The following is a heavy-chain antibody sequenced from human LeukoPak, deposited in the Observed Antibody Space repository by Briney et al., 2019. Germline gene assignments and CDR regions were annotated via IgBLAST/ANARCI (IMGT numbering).Heavy chain of an antibody. Sequence: GGSLRLSCAASGFTFSSYSMNWVRQAPGKGLEWVSSISSSSSYIYYADSVKGRFTISRDNAKNSLYLQMNSLRAEDTAVYYCARVEEAAAFDPWGQGTLVTVSS. CDR2: ISSSSSYI. D-gene: IGHD2-15*01. J-gene: IGHJ5*02. CDR3: ARVEEAAAFDP. V-gene: IGHV3-21*01. CDR1: GFTFSSYS.